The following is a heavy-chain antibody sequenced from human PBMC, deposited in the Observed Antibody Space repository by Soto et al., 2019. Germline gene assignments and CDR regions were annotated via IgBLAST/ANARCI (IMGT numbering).Heavy chain of an antibody. CDR3: AKESGDYGVNYFDS. J-gene: IGHJ4*02. CDR2: LSGRGGSI. D-gene: IGHD4-17*01. Sequence: EVQLLESGGGLVQPGGSLRLSCEASGFSFSTYGMSWVRQAPGKGLEWVSALSGRGGSIYYADSVKGRVTISRDNSKNTVYLQVNRLRAEDTAVYFCAKESGDYGVNYFDSWGRGTLVTVSS. CDR1: GFSFSTYG. V-gene: IGHV3-23*01.